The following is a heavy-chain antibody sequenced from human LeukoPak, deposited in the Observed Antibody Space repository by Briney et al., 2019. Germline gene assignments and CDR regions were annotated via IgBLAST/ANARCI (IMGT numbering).Heavy chain of an antibody. J-gene: IGHJ4*02. CDR3: AKGVVGGVVPAAIYFDY. CDR2: ISGSGGST. D-gene: IGHD2-2*02. V-gene: IGHV3-23*01. Sequence: GGSLRLSCAASGFTFSSYAMSWVRQAPGKGLEWVSAISGSGGSTYYADSVKGRFTISRDNSKNTLYLQMNSLRAEGTAVYYCAKGVVGGVVPAAIYFDYWGQGTLVTVSS. CDR1: GFTFSSYA.